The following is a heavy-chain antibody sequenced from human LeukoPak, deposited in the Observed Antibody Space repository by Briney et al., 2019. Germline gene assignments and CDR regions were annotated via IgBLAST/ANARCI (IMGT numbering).Heavy chain of an antibody. D-gene: IGHD2-2*01. V-gene: IGHV3-23*01. Sequence: GGSLRLSCAASAFTFSSYGMSWVRQAPGKGLEWVSAISSTGGTAYYADSVKGRFTISRDNSKNTLYLQMNSLRAEDTAVYYCARTPVVPAAIHYYYYMDVWGKGTTVTISS. CDR1: AFTFSSYG. CDR2: ISSTGGTA. J-gene: IGHJ6*03. CDR3: ARTPVVPAAIHYYYYMDV.